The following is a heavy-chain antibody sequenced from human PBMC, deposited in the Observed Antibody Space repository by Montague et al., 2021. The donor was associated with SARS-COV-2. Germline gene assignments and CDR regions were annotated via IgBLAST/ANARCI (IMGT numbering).Heavy chain of an antibody. CDR1: GGSFSPYY. D-gene: IGHD2-2*02. CDR2: ISQGGNT. V-gene: IGHV4-34*01. J-gene: IGHJ6*03. CDR3: ARLGDGIVPSPILGLGPYYSFYYMDV. Sequence: SETLSLTCAVSGGSFSPYYWSWIRQPPGKGLEWIGEISQGGNTKYNPSLQSRVSISLDTSRNQFSLKVSSVTAADTAIYYCARLGDGIVPSPILGLGPYYSFYYMDVWGKGTPVTVSS.